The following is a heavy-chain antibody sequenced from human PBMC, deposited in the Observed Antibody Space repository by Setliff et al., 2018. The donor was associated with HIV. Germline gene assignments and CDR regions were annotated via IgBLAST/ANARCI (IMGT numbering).Heavy chain of an antibody. CDR3: AKGGRVYDILTGSTWAPDAFDI. CDR1: GFTFSTYI. D-gene: IGHD3-9*01. CDR2: RSHDGSSK. Sequence: GGSLRLSCAASGFTFSTYIFHWVRLAPGKGLEWVAVRSHDGSSKAYADSVKGRFTISTDNSKHTLYLQMNSLRAEDTAVYYCAKGGRVYDILTGSTWAPDAFDIWGQGTMVTVSS. J-gene: IGHJ3*02. V-gene: IGHV3-30*04.